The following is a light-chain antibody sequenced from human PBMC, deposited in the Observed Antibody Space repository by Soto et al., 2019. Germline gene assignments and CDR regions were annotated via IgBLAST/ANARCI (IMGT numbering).Light chain of an antibody. Sequence: DIQLTQSPSFLSASVGDRVTITCRASQGINSYLAWYQQKPGKAPKLLIYAASTLQSGVPSRFSGSGSGTEFALTISSLQPEDFATYYCQQLKSNLITFGQGTRLESK. J-gene: IGKJ5*01. CDR3: QQLKSNLIT. V-gene: IGKV1-9*01. CDR2: AAS. CDR1: QGINSY.